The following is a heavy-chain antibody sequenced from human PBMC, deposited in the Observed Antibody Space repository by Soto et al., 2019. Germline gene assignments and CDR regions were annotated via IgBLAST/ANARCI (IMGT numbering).Heavy chain of an antibody. CDR1: GYNFTSKW. CDR3: ARGNVFVY. Sequence: KDSCKASGYNFTSKWIRRVRQAPGQGLEWIRRISAYNSNTNYAQKLQGRVTMTPDSSTSTAYMELRSFCSDGTAAYYCARGNVFVYWGQVTLVTVSS. CDR2: ISAYNSNT. V-gene: IGHV1-18*01. J-gene: IGHJ4*02.